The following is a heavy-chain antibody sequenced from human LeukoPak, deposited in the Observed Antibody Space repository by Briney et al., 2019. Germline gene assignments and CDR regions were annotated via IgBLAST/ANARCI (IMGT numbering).Heavy chain of an antibody. CDR1: GASIITTHYH. CDR3: AREIASSVEF. V-gene: IGHV4-39*02. Sequence: SETLSLTCTVSGASIITTHYHWGWIRQPPGKGLEWIGSIYYSGTTYYNPSLKSRLTISVDTSRNHFSLNLSSVTAADTAIYYCAREIASSVEFWGQGSLVTVSS. D-gene: IGHD6-6*01. J-gene: IGHJ4*02. CDR2: IYYSGTT.